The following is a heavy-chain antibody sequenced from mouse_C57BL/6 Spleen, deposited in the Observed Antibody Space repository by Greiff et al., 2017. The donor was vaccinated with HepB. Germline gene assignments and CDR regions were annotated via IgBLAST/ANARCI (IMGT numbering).Heavy chain of an antibody. V-gene: IGHV3-6*01. CDR2: ISYDGSN. CDR1: GYSITSGYY. D-gene: IGHD2-4*01. CDR3: ARSNDYDYDDGDYAMDT. J-gene: IGHJ4*01. Sequence: VQLKESGPGLVKPSQSLSLTCSVTGYSITSGYYWNWIRQFPGNKLEWMGYISYDGSNNYNPSLKNRISITRDTSKNQFFLKLNSVTTEDTATYYCARSNDYDYDDGDYAMDTGVKEPQSPSPQ.